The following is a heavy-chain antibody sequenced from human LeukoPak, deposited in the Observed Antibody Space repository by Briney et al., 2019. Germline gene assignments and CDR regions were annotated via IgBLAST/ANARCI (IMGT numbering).Heavy chain of an antibody. CDR1: GYTFTSYD. CDR3: AGGGATEYGLDV. D-gene: IGHD5-12*01. Sequence: ASVKVSCKASGYTFTSYDINWVRQATGQGLEWMGWMNPNSGNIGYAQKFQGRVTMTRTTSISTAYMELSSLRSEDTAVYYCAGGGATEYGLDVWGQGTTVTVSS. CDR2: MNPNSGNI. V-gene: IGHV1-8*01. J-gene: IGHJ6*02.